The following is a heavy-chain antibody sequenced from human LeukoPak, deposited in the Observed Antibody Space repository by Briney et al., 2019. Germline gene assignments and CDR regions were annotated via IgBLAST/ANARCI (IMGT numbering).Heavy chain of an antibody. J-gene: IGHJ2*01. CDR1: GGSISSSDSF. CDR3: ARGVTMIVVVIHDWYFDL. D-gene: IGHD3-22*01. V-gene: IGHV4-39*01. CDR2: MFYDWTA. Sequence: PSETLSLTCSVSGGSISSSDSFWGWIPQPPGKGPEWLGSMFYDWTAFYSPSRKSRVTISVDTSKNQFSLRLTSVTAADTAVYYCARGVTMIVVVIHDWYFDLWGRGTLVTVSS.